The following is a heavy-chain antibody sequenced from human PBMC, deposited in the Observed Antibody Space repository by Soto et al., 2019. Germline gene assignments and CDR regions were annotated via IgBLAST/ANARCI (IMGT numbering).Heavy chain of an antibody. V-gene: IGHV3-30-3*01. CDR1: GFTFSSYA. CDR2: ISYDGSNK. CDR3: ARGPDYGDYDY. Sequence: SLRLSCAASGFTFSSYAMHWVRQAPGKGLEWVAVISYDGSNKYYADSVKGRFTISRDNSKNTLYLQMNSLRAEDTAVYYCARGPDYGDYDYWGQGTLVTVSS. J-gene: IGHJ4*02. D-gene: IGHD4-17*01.